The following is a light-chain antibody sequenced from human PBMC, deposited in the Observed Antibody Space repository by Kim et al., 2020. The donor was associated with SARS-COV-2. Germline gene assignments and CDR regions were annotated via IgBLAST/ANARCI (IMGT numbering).Light chain of an antibody. J-gene: IGLJ3*02. V-gene: IGLV6-57*03. CDR1: SGSIASDD. CDR3: QSLDGSDWV. CDR2: EHS. Sequence: KTVTISCTRSSGSIASDDVQWYQQRPGSAPITLIYEHSRRPSAVPDRFSGSIDSSSNSASLTISGLKTEDEADYYCQSLDGSDWVFGGGTQLTVL.